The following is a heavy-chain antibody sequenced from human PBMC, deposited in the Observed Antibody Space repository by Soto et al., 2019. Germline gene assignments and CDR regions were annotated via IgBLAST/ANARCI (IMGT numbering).Heavy chain of an antibody. J-gene: IGHJ4*02. CDR3: AKPYPYYYDSENYFPIER. V-gene: IGHV1-69*01. CDR2: IMPMFGAA. D-gene: IGHD3-10*01. Sequence: QVQLVQSGAEVKKPGSSVKVSCKASGGTFSNYAISWVRQAPGQGLEWMGSIMPMFGAANYAQKFQGTVTITADESTTTVYMELSNLRSEDTAVYFCAKPYPYYYDSENYFPIERWGQGTLVTVSS. CDR1: GGTFSNYA.